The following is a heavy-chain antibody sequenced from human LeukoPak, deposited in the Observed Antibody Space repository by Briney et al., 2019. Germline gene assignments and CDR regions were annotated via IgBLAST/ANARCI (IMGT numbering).Heavy chain of an antibody. Sequence: GGSLRLSCAASGFTFSSHSMNWVRQAPGKGLEWVSYISSSSSTIYYADSVKGRFTISRDNAKNSLYLQMNSLRAEDTAVYYCARDFFSATGYWGQGTLVTVSS. J-gene: IGHJ4*02. CDR2: ISSSSSTI. CDR3: ARDFFSATGY. V-gene: IGHV3-48*04. D-gene: IGHD3-9*01. CDR1: GFTFSSHS.